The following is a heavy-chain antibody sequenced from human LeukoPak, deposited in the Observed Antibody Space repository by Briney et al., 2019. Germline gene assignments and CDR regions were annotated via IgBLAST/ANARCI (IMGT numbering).Heavy chain of an antibody. CDR1: GGSISSYY. J-gene: IGHJ4*02. V-gene: IGHV4-59*01. CDR2: IYSSGST. CDR3: ARGGSVGPYCTNGVCYWGGFDY. D-gene: IGHD2-8*01. Sequence: SETLSLTCTVSGGSISSYYWSWIRQPPGRGLGWIGYIYSSGSTNSNPSLKSRVTISVDTSKNQFSLKLSSVTAADTAVYYCARGGSVGPYCTNGVCYWGGFDYWGQGTLVAVSS.